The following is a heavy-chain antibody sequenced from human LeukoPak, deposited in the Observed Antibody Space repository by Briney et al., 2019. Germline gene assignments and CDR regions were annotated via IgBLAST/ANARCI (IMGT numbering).Heavy chain of an antibody. CDR1: GFTFSDHH. V-gene: IGHV3-11*01. J-gene: IGHJ6*03. Sequence: PGGSLRLSCAASGFTFSDHHMTWIRQAPGQGLEWISYISGDGETIYFTDSVKGRFSVSRDNAKSSLYPQMDRLRVDDTAVYYCARTYGYYYYFLDAWGKGSTVIVS. CDR2: ISGDGETI. CDR3: ARTYGYYYYFLDA. D-gene: IGHD3-10*01.